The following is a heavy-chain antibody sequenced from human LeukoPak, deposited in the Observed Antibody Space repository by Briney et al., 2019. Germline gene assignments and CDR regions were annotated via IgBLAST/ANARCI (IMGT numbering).Heavy chain of an antibody. CDR2: IRRKANGGAT. D-gene: IGHD1-26*01. CDR3: TRGGLGATFF. J-gene: IGHJ4*02. CDR1: GFTFGDYA. Sequence: AGGSLRLSFTASGFTFGDYAMSWVRQAPGKGLEWVGFIRRKANGGATAYAASVKGRFTISRDDSKSIAYLQMNSLKTEDTAVYYCTRGGLGATFFWGQGTLVTVSS. V-gene: IGHV3-49*04.